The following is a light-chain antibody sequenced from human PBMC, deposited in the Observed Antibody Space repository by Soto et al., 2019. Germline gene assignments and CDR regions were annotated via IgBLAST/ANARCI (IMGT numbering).Light chain of an antibody. CDR1: QSVRSNY. CDR3: QLYGTLPLT. Sequence: EILLTQSPGTLSLSPGERATLSCRASQSVRSNYLAWYQQKPGQAPRLLIYGASSRATGIPDRFSGTGSGTDYTLIISRLEPEDFAVYYCQLYGTLPLTFGGGTKVDIK. V-gene: IGKV3-20*01. CDR2: GAS. J-gene: IGKJ4*01.